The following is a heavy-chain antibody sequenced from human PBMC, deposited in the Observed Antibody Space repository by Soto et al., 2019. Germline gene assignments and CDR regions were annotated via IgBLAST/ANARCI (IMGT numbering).Heavy chain of an antibody. CDR2: ISSSSSYI. CDR3: ANGVGATPY. J-gene: IGHJ4*02. CDR1: GFTFSSYS. V-gene: IGHV3-21*04. D-gene: IGHD1-26*01. Sequence: GGSLRLSCAASGFTFSSYSMNWVRQAPGKGLEWVSSISSSSSYIYYADSVKGRLTISRDNAKNSLYLQMNSLRAEDTAVYYCANGVGATPYWGQGTLVTVSS.